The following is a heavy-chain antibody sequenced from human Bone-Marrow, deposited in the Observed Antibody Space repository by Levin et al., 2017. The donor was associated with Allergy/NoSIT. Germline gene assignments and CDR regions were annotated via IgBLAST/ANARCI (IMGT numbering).Heavy chain of an antibody. CDR3: AKVSAGYHWNERWVDS. Sequence: PSETLSLTCTVSGFSIKNDLYYWTWIRQPAGKGPEFIGRVSASGSTNYNPSLKSRVTVSVDTSKNQFPLRMTSVTAADTAAYYGAKVSAGYHWNERWVDSWGQGALVTVSS. CDR2: VSASGST. CDR1: GFSIKNDLYY. D-gene: IGHD1-1*01. J-gene: IGHJ5*01. V-gene: IGHV4-61*02.